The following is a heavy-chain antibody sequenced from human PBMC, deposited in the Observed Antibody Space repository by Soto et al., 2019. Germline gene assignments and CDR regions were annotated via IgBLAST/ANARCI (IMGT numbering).Heavy chain of an antibody. Sequence: EVHLVESGGGLVKPGGSLRLSCAVSGFTFSSCTMNWVRQAPGKGLEWVSSISPSTSHIYYADSVKGRFTISRDNAKNSLFLQMNTLRAEDPAVYYCSGCSGGACHPTYGMAVWGQGTTVTVSS. CDR3: SGCSGGACHPTYGMAV. J-gene: IGHJ6*02. CDR2: ISPSTSHI. V-gene: IGHV3-21*01. CDR1: GFTFSSCT. D-gene: IGHD2-15*01.